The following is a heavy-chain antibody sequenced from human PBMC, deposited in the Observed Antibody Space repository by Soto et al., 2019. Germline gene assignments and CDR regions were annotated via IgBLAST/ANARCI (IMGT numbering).Heavy chain of an antibody. CDR1: GYTLTELS. CDR2: FDPEDGET. CDR3: ATVVSQPGWGSGSYLFDY. Sequence: GASVKVSCKVSGYTLTELSMHWVRQAPGKGLEWMGGFDPEDGETIYAQKFQGRVTMTEDTSTDTAYMELSSLRSEDTAVFYCATVVSQPGWGSGSYLFDYWGQGPLVTVSS. V-gene: IGHV1-24*01. D-gene: IGHD3-10*01. J-gene: IGHJ4*02.